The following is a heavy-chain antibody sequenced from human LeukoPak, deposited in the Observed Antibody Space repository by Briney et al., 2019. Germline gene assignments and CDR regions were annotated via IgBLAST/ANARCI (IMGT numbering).Heavy chain of an antibody. Sequence: GGSLRLSCAASGFTFDDYAMHWVRQAPGKGLEWVSGISWNSGSIGYADSVKGRFTISRDNAKNSLYLQMNSLRAEDTDVYFCVRDIRGGHHDVLTGRSLYYFDFWGRGTLVTVSS. CDR3: VRDIRGGHHDVLTGRSLYYFDF. J-gene: IGHJ4*02. CDR1: GFTFDDYA. CDR2: ISWNSGSI. D-gene: IGHD3-9*01. V-gene: IGHV3-9*01.